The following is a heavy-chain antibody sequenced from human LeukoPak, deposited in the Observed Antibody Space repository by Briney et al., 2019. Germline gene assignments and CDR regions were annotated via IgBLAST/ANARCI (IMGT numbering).Heavy chain of an antibody. D-gene: IGHD3-3*01. V-gene: IGHV3-23*01. CDR2: ISGSGGST. J-gene: IGHJ6*02. Sequence: PGGSLRLSCAASGFTFSSYSMNWVRQAPGKGLEWVSAISGSGGSTYYADSVKGRFTISRDNSKNTLYLQMNSLRAEDTAVYYCAKSGLRFLEWNYYGMDVWGQGTTVTVSS. CDR1: GFTFSSYS. CDR3: AKSGLRFLEWNYYGMDV.